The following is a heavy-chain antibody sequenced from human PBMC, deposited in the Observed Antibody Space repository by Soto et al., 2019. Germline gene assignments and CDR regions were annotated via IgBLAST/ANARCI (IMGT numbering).Heavy chain of an antibody. D-gene: IGHD3-9*01. CDR2: IIPIYASP. CDR1: GGTFSSNA. J-gene: IGHJ4*02. Sequence: QVQLVQSGAEVKKPGSSVKVSCKASGGTFSSNAISWVRQAPGQGLEWMGGIIPIYASPNYAQNFQGRVTVTADKATSTAYLELSRLKFADSAIYYCAVTVTGSRYPLADWGRGTLVIVSS. V-gene: IGHV1-69*06. CDR3: AVTVTGSRYPLAD.